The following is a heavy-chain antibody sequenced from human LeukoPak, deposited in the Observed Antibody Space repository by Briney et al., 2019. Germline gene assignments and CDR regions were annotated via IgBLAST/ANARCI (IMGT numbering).Heavy chain of an antibody. V-gene: IGHV3-15*04. CDR3: TTDTSGDDY. CDR2: IESKTDGGTT. CDR1: GFTFSNAW. D-gene: IGHD7-27*01. J-gene: IGHJ4*02. Sequence: GGSLRLSCAASGFTFSNAWMSWVRQAPGKGLKWVGRIESKTDGGTTDYAAPVKGRFTISRDDSKNTLCLQMNSLKTEDTAVYYCTTDTSGDDYWGQGTLVTVSS.